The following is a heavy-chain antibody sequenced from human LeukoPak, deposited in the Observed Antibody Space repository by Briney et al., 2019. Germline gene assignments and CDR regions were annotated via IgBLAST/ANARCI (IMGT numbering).Heavy chain of an antibody. Sequence: PGGSLRLSCATSGFTFSSYAMSWVRQAPGKGLEWVSAISGSGGSTYYADSVKGRFTISRDNSKNALYLQMNSLRAEDTAVYYCARGVNGDYALDYWGQGTLVTVSS. CDR2: ISGSGGST. CDR1: GFTFSSYA. J-gene: IGHJ4*02. CDR3: ARGVNGDYALDY. D-gene: IGHD4-17*01. V-gene: IGHV3-23*01.